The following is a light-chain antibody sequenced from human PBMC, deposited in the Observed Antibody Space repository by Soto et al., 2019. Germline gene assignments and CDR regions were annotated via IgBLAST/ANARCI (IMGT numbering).Light chain of an antibody. V-gene: IGKV3-20*01. J-gene: IGKJ4*01. Sequence: EIVLTQSPGTLSLSPGERATLSCRASQSVSSSYLAWYQQKPGQAPRLLIYAASSRATGIPDRFSGSGSGTDFTLPISRLETEDFAVYYCQQYGSSLPLTFGGGTKVEIK. CDR3: QQYGSSLPLT. CDR2: AAS. CDR1: QSVSSSY.